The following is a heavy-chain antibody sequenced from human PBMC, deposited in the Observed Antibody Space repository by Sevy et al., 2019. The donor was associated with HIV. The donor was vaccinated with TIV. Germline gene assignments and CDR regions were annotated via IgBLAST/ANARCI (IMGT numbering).Heavy chain of an antibody. V-gene: IGHV5-51*01. D-gene: IGHD3-10*01. CDR2: IYPGDFET. Sequence: GESLKISCKGSGYRFTSYWIGWVRQMPGKGLEWMGIIYPGDFETRYKPSFQGQVTISVDKSINTAYLQWGSLKASDTAMYYCARQYYGSGSYYNCFSDYWGQGTLVTVSS. CDR1: GYRFTSYW. J-gene: IGHJ4*02. CDR3: ARQYYGSGSYYNCFSDY.